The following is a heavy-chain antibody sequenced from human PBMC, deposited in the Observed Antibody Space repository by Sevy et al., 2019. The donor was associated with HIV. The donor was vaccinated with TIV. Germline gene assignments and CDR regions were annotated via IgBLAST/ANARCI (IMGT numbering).Heavy chain of an antibody. CDR3: ATRTLSSSFYYFHGMDL. CDR2: ISGSGRYT. Sequence: GGSLRLSCAASGFTFSSYTMSWVRQAPGKGLEWVSAISGSGRYTYDADSVKGRFTLSRDNSKNTLYLQMNSLRAEDTAVYYCATRTLSSSFYYFHGMDLWGQGTTVTVSS. CDR1: GFTFSSYT. D-gene: IGHD6-13*01. V-gene: IGHV3-23*01. J-gene: IGHJ6*02.